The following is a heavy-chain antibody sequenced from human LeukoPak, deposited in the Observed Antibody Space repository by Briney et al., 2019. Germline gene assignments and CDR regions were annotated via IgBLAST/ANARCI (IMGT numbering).Heavy chain of an antibody. CDR1: GFTFDDYA. Sequence: GRSLRLSCAASGFTFDDYAMPWVRQAPGKGLEWVSGISWNSGSIGYADFVKGRFTISRDNAKNSLYLQMNSLRAEDTALYYCAKDRTSYGYAFDIWGQGTMVTVSS. CDR2: ISWNSGSI. V-gene: IGHV3-9*01. D-gene: IGHD5-18*01. J-gene: IGHJ3*02. CDR3: AKDRTSYGYAFDI.